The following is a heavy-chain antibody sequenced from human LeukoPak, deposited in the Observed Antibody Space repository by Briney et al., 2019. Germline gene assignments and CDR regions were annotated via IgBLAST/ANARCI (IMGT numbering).Heavy chain of an antibody. J-gene: IGHJ5*02. CDR1: GDSVSSNSAA. CDR2: AYYRSKWYN. Sequence: SQTLSLTCAISGDSVSSNSAAWNWIRQSPSRGLEWLGRAYYRSKWYNDYAVSVKSRITINPDTSKNQFSLQLNSVTPEYTAVYYCAKEGRLDYYDSSGYYSNWFDPWGQGTLVTVSS. D-gene: IGHD3-22*01. V-gene: IGHV6-1*01. CDR3: AKEGRLDYYDSSGYYSNWFDP.